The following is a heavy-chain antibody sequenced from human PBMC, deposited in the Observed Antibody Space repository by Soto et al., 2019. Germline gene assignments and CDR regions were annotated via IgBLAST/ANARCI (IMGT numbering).Heavy chain of an antibody. CDR2: IYKGGST. J-gene: IGHJ4*02. Sequence: GGSLRLSCAASGFTVSSHYMSWVRQGPGKGLEWVSVIYKGGSTYYADSVKGRFTISRDNSKNTVFLQMNSLRAEDTAVYYCASTWDSATYYYFDYWGQGTLVTAPQ. CDR1: GFTVSSHY. D-gene: IGHD1-26*01. CDR3: ASTWDSATYYYFDY. V-gene: IGHV3-53*01.